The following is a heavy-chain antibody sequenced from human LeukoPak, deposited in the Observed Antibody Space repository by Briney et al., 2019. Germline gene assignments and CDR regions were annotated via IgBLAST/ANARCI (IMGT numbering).Heavy chain of an antibody. J-gene: IGHJ4*02. Sequence: SETLSLTCAVYGGSFSTYYWSWIRQPPGKGLEWIGEINHSGSTNYNPSLKSRVTIAVDTSTTQFSLKLTSVTAADTAVYYCARWDYYDSSGYYYPIDYWGQGTLVTVSS. CDR3: ARWDYYDSSGYYYPIDY. CDR1: GGSFSTYY. V-gene: IGHV4-34*01. D-gene: IGHD3-22*01. CDR2: INHSGST.